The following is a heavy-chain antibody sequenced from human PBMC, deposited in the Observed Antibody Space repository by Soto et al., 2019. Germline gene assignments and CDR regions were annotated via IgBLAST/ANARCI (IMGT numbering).Heavy chain of an antibody. D-gene: IGHD4-17*01. CDR3: AHRGYGDYPRDNWFDP. J-gene: IGHJ5*02. V-gene: IGHV2-5*01. CDR2: IYWHGDE. Sequence: QITLKESGPTLVKPTQTLTLTCTFSGFTLNTGGAGMGWIRQPPGKALEWLALIYWHGDERYSPSLKTRLAITKDTSKNQVVLTMTNMDPVDTATYYCAHRGYGDYPRDNWFDPWGQGILVTVSS. CDR1: GFTLNTGGAG.